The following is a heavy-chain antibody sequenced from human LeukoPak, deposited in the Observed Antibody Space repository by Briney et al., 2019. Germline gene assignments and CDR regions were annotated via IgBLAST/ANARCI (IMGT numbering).Heavy chain of an antibody. Sequence: GGSLRLSCAASGFTFSSYWMSWVRQAPGKGLEWVANIKQGGSEEYYVDSVKGRFTISRDNAKNSLYLQMNSLRAGDTAVYYCARDIVVVTAYFDYWGPGTLVTVSS. J-gene: IGHJ4*02. D-gene: IGHD2-21*02. V-gene: IGHV3-7*05. CDR2: IKQGGSEE. CDR3: ARDIVVVTAYFDY. CDR1: GFTFSSYW.